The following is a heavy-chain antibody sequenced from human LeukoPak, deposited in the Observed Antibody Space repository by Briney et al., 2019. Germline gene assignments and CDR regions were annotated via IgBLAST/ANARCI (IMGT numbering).Heavy chain of an antibody. D-gene: IGHD2/OR15-2a*01. CDR2: VSGSGGRGAT. J-gene: IGHJ6*03. CDR1: GFTFSNYV. Sequence: GGSLRLSCAGSGFTFSNYVMSWVRQAPGKGLEWVSCVSGSGGRGATYYTDSVKGRFTISRDNSKNTLYLQMNSLRAEDTAVYFCARLLATWDYYYMDVWGKGTTVTVSS. CDR3: ARLLATWDYYYMDV. V-gene: IGHV3-23*01.